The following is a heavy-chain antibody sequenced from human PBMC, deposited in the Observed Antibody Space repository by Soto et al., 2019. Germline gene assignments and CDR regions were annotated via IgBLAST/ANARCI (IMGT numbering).Heavy chain of an antibody. Sequence: KPSETLSLTCSVSGVSMRNSYWTWIRQSAGKGLEWIGRISTSGNTNYNPSFNSRLTMSVDTSKNQVSLKLTSVTAADTAVYYCARGGGVPALGDPWGQGTLVTVSS. CDR2: ISTSGNT. CDR3: ARGGGVPALGDP. J-gene: IGHJ5*02. D-gene: IGHD3-16*01. V-gene: IGHV4-4*07. CDR1: GVSMRNSY.